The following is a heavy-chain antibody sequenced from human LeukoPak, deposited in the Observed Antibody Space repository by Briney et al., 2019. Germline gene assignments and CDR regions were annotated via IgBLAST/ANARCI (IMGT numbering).Heavy chain of an antibody. CDR2: IYYTGTT. V-gene: IGHV4-59*01. D-gene: IGHD6-13*01. Sequence: SETLSLTCTVSGDSISSYYWSWIRQPPGKGLEWIGYIYYTGTTNYNPSLKSRVTISRDTSKNHFSLELSSVTAADTAVYFCARGRVSSSSWSSTYYYYFYMDVWGKGTTVTVSS. CDR3: ARGRVSSSSWSSTYYYYFYMDV. J-gene: IGHJ6*03. CDR1: GDSISSYY.